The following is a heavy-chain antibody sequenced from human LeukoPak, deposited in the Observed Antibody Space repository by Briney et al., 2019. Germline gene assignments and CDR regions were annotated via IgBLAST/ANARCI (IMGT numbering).Heavy chain of an antibody. Sequence: GRSLRLSCTGSGFTFGDYAMSWFRQAPGKGLEWVGFVRSKRYGGTTEYAASVKGRFTVSRDDSKRIAYLHMNSLKTEDTAVYYCARATQWEPVGGGGYSDYWGQGTLVAVSS. D-gene: IGHD1-26*01. CDR2: VRSKRYGGTT. CDR3: ARATQWEPVGGGGYSDY. V-gene: IGHV3-49*03. J-gene: IGHJ4*02. CDR1: GFTFGDYA.